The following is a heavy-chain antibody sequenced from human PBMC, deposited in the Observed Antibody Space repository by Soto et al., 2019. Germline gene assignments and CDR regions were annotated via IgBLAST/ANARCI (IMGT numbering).Heavy chain of an antibody. J-gene: IGHJ6*02. Sequence: GGSLRLSCEASGFSFSTYSMHWVRQAPGKGLEWVSSIGRRSDIYYADSVKGRFTISRDNAKNSVSLQMNSLRDEDTAVYYCAREETAWPLAYGLDVWGQGTTVTV. CDR1: GFSFSTYS. CDR2: IGRRSDI. CDR3: AREETAWPLAYGLDV. D-gene: IGHD2-21*02. V-gene: IGHV3-21*01.